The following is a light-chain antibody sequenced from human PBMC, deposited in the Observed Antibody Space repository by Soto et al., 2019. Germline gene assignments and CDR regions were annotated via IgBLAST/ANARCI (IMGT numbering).Light chain of an antibody. CDR3: QQYGSSPELT. J-gene: IGKJ4*01. Sequence: IVLTQSPGTLSLSPRERATLSCRASQSVSSSYLARYQQKPGQAPRLLIYGASSRANGIPDRFSGSGSGTDFTLTISRLEPEDFAVYYCQQYGSSPELTFGGGTKVDIK. V-gene: IGKV3-20*01. CDR2: GAS. CDR1: QSVSSSY.